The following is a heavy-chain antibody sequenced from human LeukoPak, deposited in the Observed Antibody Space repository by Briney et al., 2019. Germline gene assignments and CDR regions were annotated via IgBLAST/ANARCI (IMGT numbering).Heavy chain of an antibody. D-gene: IGHD2-2*01. CDR2: INTNTGNP. Sequence: ASVKVSCKSSGYTFTSYGISWVRQPPGQGLEWMGWINTNTGNPTYAQCFTGRFVFSLDTSISTAYLKISSLKAEDTAVYYCARLLVVVPGASIHWFDPWGQGTLVTVSS. CDR1: GYTFTSYG. J-gene: IGHJ5*02. CDR3: ARLLVVVPGASIHWFDP. V-gene: IGHV7-4-1*02.